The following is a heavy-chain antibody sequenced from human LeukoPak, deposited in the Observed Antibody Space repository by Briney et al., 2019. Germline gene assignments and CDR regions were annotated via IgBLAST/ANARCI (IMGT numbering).Heavy chain of an antibody. Sequence: GRSLRLSCAASGFTFSSYAMHWVRQAPGKGLEWVAVISYDGSNKYYADSVKGRFTISRDNSKNTLYLQMNSLRAEDTAVYYCAKERRYYDILTGQAGYYYYMDVWGKGTTVTVSS. J-gene: IGHJ6*03. V-gene: IGHV3-30*01. CDR2: ISYDGSNK. D-gene: IGHD3-9*01. CDR1: GFTFSSYA. CDR3: AKERRYYDILTGQAGYYYYMDV.